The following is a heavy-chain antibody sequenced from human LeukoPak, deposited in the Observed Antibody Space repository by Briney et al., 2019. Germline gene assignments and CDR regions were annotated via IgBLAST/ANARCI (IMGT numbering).Heavy chain of an antibody. Sequence: PSETLSLTCTVSGGSISSSSYYWGWIRQPPGKGLEWIGSIYYSGSTYYNPSLKSRVTISVDTANNQFSLKLSSVTAADTAVYYCAGHRYCSSTSCLDYWGQGTLVTVSS. J-gene: IGHJ4*02. CDR2: IYYSGST. CDR1: GGSISSSSYY. V-gene: IGHV4-39*01. CDR3: AGHRYCSSTSCLDY. D-gene: IGHD2-2*01.